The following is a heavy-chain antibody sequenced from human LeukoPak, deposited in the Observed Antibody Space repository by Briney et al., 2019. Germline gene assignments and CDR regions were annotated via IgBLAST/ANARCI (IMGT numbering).Heavy chain of an antibody. CDR3: ASEGYDSSGYYYKFYYFDY. J-gene: IGHJ4*02. Sequence: PGGSLRLSCAASGFTFSSYWMSWVRQAPVKGLEWVANIKQDGSERYYVDSVKGRFTISRDNAKNSLYLQMNSLRAEDTAVYYCASEGYDSSGYYYKFYYFDYWGQGTLVTVSS. V-gene: IGHV3-7*01. CDR2: IKQDGSER. CDR1: GFTFSSYW. D-gene: IGHD3-22*01.